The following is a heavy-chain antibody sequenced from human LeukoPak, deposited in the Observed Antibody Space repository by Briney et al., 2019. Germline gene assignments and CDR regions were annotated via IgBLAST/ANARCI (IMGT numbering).Heavy chain of an antibody. J-gene: IGHJ5*02. CDR2: INPNSGGT. V-gene: IGHV1-2*02. D-gene: IGHD1-26*01. Sequence: ASVKVSCKASGYTFTGYYMHWVRQTPGQGLDWMGWINPNSGGTNYAQKFQGRVTMTRDTSISTAYMELSRLRSEDTAVYYCARGRGSYGSHNWFDPWGQGTLVTVSS. CDR3: ARGRGSYGSHNWFDP. CDR1: GYTFTGYY.